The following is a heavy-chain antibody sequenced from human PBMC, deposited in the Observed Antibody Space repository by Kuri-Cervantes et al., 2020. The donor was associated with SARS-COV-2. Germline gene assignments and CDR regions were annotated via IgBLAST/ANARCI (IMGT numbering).Heavy chain of an antibody. CDR3: VRDPWRAVISGRKRPFDY. CDR1: GFIFSDYA. J-gene: IGHJ4*02. D-gene: IGHD3-10*01. V-gene: IGHV3-30*04. Sequence: GESLKISCAASGFIFSDYAIDWVRQAPGKGLEWVTIISFDGRNSKYADSVKGRFTISRDNAKNVVYLQMDKLRVEDTAVYYCVRDPWRAVISGRKRPFDYWGQGIQVTVSS. CDR2: ISFDGRNS.